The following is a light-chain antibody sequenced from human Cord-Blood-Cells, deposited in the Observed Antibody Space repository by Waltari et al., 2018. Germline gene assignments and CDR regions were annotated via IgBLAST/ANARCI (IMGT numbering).Light chain of an antibody. CDR1: SSDVGGYNY. CDR3: SSYTSSSTLV. CDR2: DVS. J-gene: IGLJ3*02. V-gene: IGLV2-14*01. Sequence: QSALTQPASVSGSPGQPLTISCTGTSSDVGGYNYVSWYQPHPGKAPKLMIYDVSNRPSGVSNRFSGSKSGNTASLTISGLQAEDEADYYCSSYTSSSTLVFGGGTKLTVL.